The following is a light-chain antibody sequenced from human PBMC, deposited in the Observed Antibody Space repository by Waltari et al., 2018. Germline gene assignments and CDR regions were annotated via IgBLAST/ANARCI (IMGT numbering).Light chain of an antibody. CDR2: YAS. CDR1: RTLRIF. V-gene: IGKV1-33*01. CDR3: HHYADFPYS. J-gene: IGKJ2*03. Sequence: DIQMTQSPSSLSVSLGDRVTITCRRVRTLRIFLSWYQQKPGKAPKRLIFYASFLERGVPSRFSGGGSGTDYSLTITSLQPEDIATYYCHHYADFPYSFGQGT.